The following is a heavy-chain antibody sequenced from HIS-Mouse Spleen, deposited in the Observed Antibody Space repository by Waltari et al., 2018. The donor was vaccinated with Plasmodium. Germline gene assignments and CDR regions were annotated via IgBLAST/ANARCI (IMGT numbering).Heavy chain of an antibody. CDR3: ARVNSGSYYWFDP. CDR1: GFTFSSYS. D-gene: IGHD1-26*01. CDR2: ISSSSSII. Sequence: EVQLVESGGGLVQPGGSLRLSCAASGFTFSSYSMNWVRQAPGKGLECVIYISSSSSIIYHAYSVKGRLTISRDNAKNSLYLQMNSLRAEDTAVYYCARVNSGSYYWFDPWGQGTLVTVSS. V-gene: IGHV3-48*01. J-gene: IGHJ5*02.